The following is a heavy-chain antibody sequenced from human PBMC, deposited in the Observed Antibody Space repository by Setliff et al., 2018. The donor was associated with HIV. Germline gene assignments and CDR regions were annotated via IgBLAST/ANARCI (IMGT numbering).Heavy chain of an antibody. Sequence: SETLSLTCAVYTESLTRYDWAWIRQSPEKGLEWIGEIDDSGSIIYNPSLQSRVTMSVDTSKNQFSLKVRSLTAADTGLYYCARVKSIKTTWVRLGPRFDLWGQGTQVTVSS. CDR1: TESLTRYD. CDR3: ARVKSIKTTWVRLGPRFDL. V-gene: IGHV4-34*01. D-gene: IGHD3-10*01. CDR2: IDDSGSI. J-gene: IGHJ5*02.